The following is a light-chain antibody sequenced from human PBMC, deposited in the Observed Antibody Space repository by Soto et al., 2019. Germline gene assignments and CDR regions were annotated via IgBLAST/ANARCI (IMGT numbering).Light chain of an antibody. CDR3: QQHHSYPLT. Sequence: DIQMTQSPSSLSASVGDRVTITCRASQDISNYLAWFQQRPGKAPKSLIFAASGLQSGVPSRFSGSGYGTDFTLTISSLHPEDIATYYCQQHHSYPLTFGGGTNVEIK. V-gene: IGKV1-16*01. CDR1: QDISNY. CDR2: AAS. J-gene: IGKJ4*01.